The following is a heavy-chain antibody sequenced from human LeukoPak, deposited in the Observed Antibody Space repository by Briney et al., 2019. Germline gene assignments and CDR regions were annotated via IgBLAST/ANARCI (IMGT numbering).Heavy chain of an antibody. CDR3: SRETAAFSPFGY. CDR2: ASLSGLP. D-gene: IGHD1-1*01. J-gene: IGHJ4*02. Sequence: PSGTLSLTCGVSGGSITSTNWWGWVGQPPGQGLEWSGQASLSGLPTYNPSLRSRVITALDTSKNPLSLNLPSVTAAHTAVYYCSRETAAFSPFGYSGQGTLVTVPS. CDR1: GGSITSTNW. V-gene: IGHV4-4*02.